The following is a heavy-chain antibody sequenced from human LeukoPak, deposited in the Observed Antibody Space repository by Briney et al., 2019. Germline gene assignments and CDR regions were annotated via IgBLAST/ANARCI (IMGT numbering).Heavy chain of an antibody. D-gene: IGHD6-13*01. CDR1: GFTFSSYS. CDR2: ISSSSNYI. V-gene: IGHV3-21*01. CDR3: ARGTAAAARFDP. Sequence: GGSLRLSCAGSGFTFSSYSMNWVRQAPGKGLEWVSSISSSSNYIYYADQVKGRFTISRDNAKNSLSLQMNSLRAEDTAVYYCARGTAAAARFDPWGQGTLVTVSS. J-gene: IGHJ5*02.